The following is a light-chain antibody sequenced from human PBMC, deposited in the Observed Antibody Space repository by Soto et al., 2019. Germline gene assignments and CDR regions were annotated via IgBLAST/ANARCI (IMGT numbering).Light chain of an antibody. V-gene: IGLV2-14*01. CDR2: AVS. Sequence: QSALTQPASVSGSPGQSITISCTGTSRDVGGYDYVSWYQQDPGKAPKLMIYAVSNRPSGVSNRFSGSKSGNTASLTISGLQAEDEADYYCSSYTSSSTYVFGTGTKVTV. CDR1: SRDVGGYDY. J-gene: IGLJ1*01. CDR3: SSYTSSSTYV.